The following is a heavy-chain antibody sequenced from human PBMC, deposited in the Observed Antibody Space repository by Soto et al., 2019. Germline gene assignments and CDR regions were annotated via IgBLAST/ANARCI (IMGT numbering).Heavy chain of an antibody. CDR2: IYYSGST. V-gene: IGHV4-61*01. D-gene: IGHD3-16*02. CDR1: GGSVSSGSYY. J-gene: IGHJ4*02. CDR3: ARVGGVIVHDY. Sequence: QVQLQESGPGLVKPSETLSLTCTVSGGSVSSGSYYWSWIRQPPGKGLEWIGYIYYSGSTNYHPSLKGRVTISVDTSNNQFSLKLSSVTAADTAVYYCARVGGVIVHDYWGQGTLVTVSS.